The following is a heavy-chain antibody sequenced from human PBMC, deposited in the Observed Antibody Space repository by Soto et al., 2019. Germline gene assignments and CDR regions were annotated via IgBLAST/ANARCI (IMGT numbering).Heavy chain of an antibody. CDR2: ISGYTGNT. CDR3: ARDERGSGSYFGRLNWFDP. CDR1: GYTITSYG. D-gene: IGHD3-10*01. V-gene: IGHV1-18*01. Sequence: ASVKVSCKASGYTITSYGISWVRQAPGQGIEWMGWISGYTGNTNYAQKVQGRVTLTTDTSTSTAYMELTSLTPDDTAVYYCARDERGSGSYFGRLNWFDPWGQGTLVTVSS. J-gene: IGHJ5*02.